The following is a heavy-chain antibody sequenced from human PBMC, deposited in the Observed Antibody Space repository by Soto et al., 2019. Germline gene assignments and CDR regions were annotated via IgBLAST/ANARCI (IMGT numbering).Heavy chain of an antibody. Sequence: PGGSLRLSCITSGFSFVDYAMIWFRQAPGKGLEWVGRIKSKTDGGTTDYAAPVKGRFTISRDDSKNTLYLQMNSLKTEDTAVYYCTTDSPPIYCSSTSCYDHYYMDVWGKGTTVTVSS. V-gene: IGHV3-15*01. CDR2: IKSKTDGGTT. D-gene: IGHD2-2*01. CDR3: TTDSPPIYCSSTSCYDHYYMDV. CDR1: GFSFVDYA. J-gene: IGHJ6*03.